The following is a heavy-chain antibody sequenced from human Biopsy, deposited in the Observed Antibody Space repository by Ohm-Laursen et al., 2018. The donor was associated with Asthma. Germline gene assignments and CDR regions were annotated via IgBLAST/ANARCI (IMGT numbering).Heavy chain of an antibody. Sequence: EASVKVSCKSLGGTFNTYVIGWVRQAPGQGLEWMGGISSVFGTTTYPQKFQDRVTITADDSTSTVYMELSSLRSEDTAVYYCARKAGSCISRTCYSLDFWGQGTLVTVSS. D-gene: IGHD2-2*01. CDR2: ISSVFGTT. CDR3: ARKAGSCISRTCYSLDF. J-gene: IGHJ4*02. CDR1: GGTFNTYV. V-gene: IGHV1-69*13.